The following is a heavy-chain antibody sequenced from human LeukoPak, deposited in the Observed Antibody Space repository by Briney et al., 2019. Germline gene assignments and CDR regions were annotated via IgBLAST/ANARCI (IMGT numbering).Heavy chain of an antibody. CDR2: IYYSGST. V-gene: IGHV4-59*01. J-gene: IGHJ4*02. CDR3: ARGRQQLVY. D-gene: IGHD6-13*01. Sequence: PSETLSLTCTVSGGSISSYYWSWIRQPPGKGLEWIGYIYYSGSTNYNPSLKSRVTISVDTSKNQFSLKLSSVTAADTAVYYCARGRQQLVYWGQGTLVTVPS. CDR1: GGSISSYY.